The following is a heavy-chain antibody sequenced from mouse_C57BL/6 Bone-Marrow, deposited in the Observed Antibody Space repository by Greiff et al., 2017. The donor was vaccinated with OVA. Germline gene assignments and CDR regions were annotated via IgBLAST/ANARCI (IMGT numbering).Heavy chain of an antibody. CDR1: GFSLTSYA. CDR3: ARNPGYSNYGDWYFDV. CDR2: IWTGGGT. D-gene: IGHD2-5*01. J-gene: IGHJ1*03. Sequence: VMLVESGPGLVAPSQSLSITCTVSGFSLTSYAISWVRQPPGKGLEWLGVIWTGGGTNYNSALKSRLSISKDNSKSQVFLKMNSLQTEDTARYYCARNPGYSNYGDWYFDVWGTGTTVTVSS. V-gene: IGHV2-9-1*01.